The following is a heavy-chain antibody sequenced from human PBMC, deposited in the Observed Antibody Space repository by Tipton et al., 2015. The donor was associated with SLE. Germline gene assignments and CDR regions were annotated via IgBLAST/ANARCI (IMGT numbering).Heavy chain of an antibody. CDR1: GDSVSSNSAA. D-gene: IGHD6-13*01. J-gene: IGHJ5*02. CDR3: ARDRGSSWHNWFDP. CDR2: IYTSGSI. V-gene: IGHV4-4*08. Sequence: GLVKPSQTLSLTCAISGDSVSSNSAAWSWIRQPPGKGLEWIGYIYTSGSINYNPSLKSRVTISVDTSKNQFSLKLSSVTAADTAVYYCARDRGSSWHNWFDPWGQGTLVTVSS.